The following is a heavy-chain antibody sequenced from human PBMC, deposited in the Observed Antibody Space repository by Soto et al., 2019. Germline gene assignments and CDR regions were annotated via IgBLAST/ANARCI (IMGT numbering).Heavy chain of an antibody. Sequence: GGSLRLSCAASGFTFSSYSMTWVRQAPGKGREWVSGISGRGVNTYYADSVKGRFTISRDNSNNTLYLQMNNLRAEDTALYYCAKGFSAIVVEQPVDYWGQGTPVTVSS. V-gene: IGHV3-23*01. D-gene: IGHD3-22*01. J-gene: IGHJ4*02. CDR1: GFTFSSYS. CDR3: AKGFSAIVVEQPVDY. CDR2: ISGRGVNT.